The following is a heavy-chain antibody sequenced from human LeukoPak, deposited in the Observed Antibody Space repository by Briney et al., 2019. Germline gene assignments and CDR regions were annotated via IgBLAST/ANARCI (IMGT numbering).Heavy chain of an antibody. CDR3: ARDRYYAFDF. CDR1: GFTFSSYW. Sequence: PGGTLRLSCAASGFTFSSYWMSWVRQTPGKGLEWVANIKKDGSEKYYVDSVKGRFTISRDNAKNSLYLQMNSLRAEDTAVYYCARDRYYAFDFWGQGTMVTVSS. V-gene: IGHV3-7*01. D-gene: IGHD1-1*01. CDR2: IKKDGSEK. J-gene: IGHJ3*01.